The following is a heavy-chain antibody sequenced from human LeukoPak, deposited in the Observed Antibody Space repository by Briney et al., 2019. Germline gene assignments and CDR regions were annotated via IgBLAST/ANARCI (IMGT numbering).Heavy chain of an antibody. J-gene: IGHJ4*02. CDR1: GFTFSSYW. CDR3: AKTTDSGCPTCYGYFDY. V-gene: IGHV3-7*03. Sequence: GGSLRLSCAASGFTFSSYWMSWVRQAPGKGLEWVANIKQDGSEKYYVDSVKGRFTISRDNSKNMLYLQMNSLRADDTAVYYCAKTTDSGCPTCYGYFDYWGQGTLVTVSS. CDR2: IKQDGSEK. D-gene: IGHD1-14*01.